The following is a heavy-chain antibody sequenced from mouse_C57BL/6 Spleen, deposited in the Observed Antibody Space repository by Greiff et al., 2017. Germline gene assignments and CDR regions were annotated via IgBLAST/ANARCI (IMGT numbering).Heavy chain of an antibody. CDR1: GYSITSGYY. CDR2: ISYDGSN. CDR3: ARAPIYYDYLFDY. D-gene: IGHD2-4*01. Sequence: EVKLVESGPGLVKPSPSLSLTCSVTGYSITSGYYWNWIRQFPGNKLEWMGYISYDGSNNYNPSLKNRISITRDTSTNQFFLKLNSVTTEDTATDYCARAPIYYDYLFDYWGQGTTLTVSS. V-gene: IGHV3-6*01. J-gene: IGHJ2*01.